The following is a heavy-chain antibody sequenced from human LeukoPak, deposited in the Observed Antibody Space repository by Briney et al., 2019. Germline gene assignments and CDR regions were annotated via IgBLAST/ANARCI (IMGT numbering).Heavy chain of an antibody. CDR1: GYTLTGYY. V-gene: IGHV1-2*02. J-gene: IGHJ4*02. CDR2: INPNSGGT. CDR3: ARDIVVVPAAGCFDY. Sequence: SVKVSCKASGYTLTGYYMHWVRQAPGQGLEWMGWINPNSGGTNYAQKFQGRVTMTRDTSISTAYMELSRLRSDDTAVYYCARDIVVVPAAGCFDYWGQGTLVTVSS. D-gene: IGHD2-2*01.